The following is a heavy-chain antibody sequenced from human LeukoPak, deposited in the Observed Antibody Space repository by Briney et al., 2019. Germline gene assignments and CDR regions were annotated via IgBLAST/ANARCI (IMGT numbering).Heavy chain of an antibody. J-gene: IGHJ4*02. D-gene: IGHD2-15*01. V-gene: IGHV4-39*01. CDR3: ARQVVVVAANRAYFDY. CDR2: IYYSGST. Sequence: SETLSLTCTVSGGSLSSSSYYWGWIRQPPGKGLEWIGSIYYSGSTYYSPSLKSRVSISVDTSKNQFSLKLSSVTAADTAVYYCARQVVVVAANRAYFDYWGQGTLVTVSS. CDR1: GGSLSSSSYY.